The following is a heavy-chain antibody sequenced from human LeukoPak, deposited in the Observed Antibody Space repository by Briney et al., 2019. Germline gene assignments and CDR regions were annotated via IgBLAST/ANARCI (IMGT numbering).Heavy chain of an antibody. J-gene: IGHJ4*02. Sequence: GGSLRLSCAASGFTFSNAWMSWVRQAPGKGLQWVSSISASGGSTYYADSMRGRFTISRDNSKNTLYLQMNGLRAEDTAVYYCAKGGAANRVTTNYFDYWGQGTLVTVSA. D-gene: IGHD4-17*01. V-gene: IGHV3-23*01. CDR2: ISASGGST. CDR1: GFTFSNAW. CDR3: AKGGAANRVTTNYFDY.